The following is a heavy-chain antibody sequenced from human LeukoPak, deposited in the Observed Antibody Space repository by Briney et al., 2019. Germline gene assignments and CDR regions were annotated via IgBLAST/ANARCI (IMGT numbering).Heavy chain of an antibody. CDR3: AREGLSGWYYFDY. Sequence: GASVKVSCKASGYTFTSYAMHWVRQAPGQRLEWMGWINAGNGNTKYSQKFQGRVTTTRDTSACTAYMELSSLRSEDTAVYYCAREGLSGWYYFDYWGQGTLVTVSP. V-gene: IGHV1-3*01. CDR2: INAGNGNT. D-gene: IGHD6-19*01. J-gene: IGHJ4*01. CDR1: GYTFTSYA.